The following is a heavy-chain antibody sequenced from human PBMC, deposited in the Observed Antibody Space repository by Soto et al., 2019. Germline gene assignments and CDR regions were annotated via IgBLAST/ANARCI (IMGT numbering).Heavy chain of an antibody. CDR1: GYSFTSYW. V-gene: IGHV5-10-1*01. CDR2: IDPSDSYT. J-gene: IGHJ6*02. CDR3: ARQGGVVTATRVNYYYYYGMDV. D-gene: IGHD2-21*02. Sequence: GESLKISCKGSGYSFTSYWISWVRQMPGKGLEWMGRIDPSDSYTNYSPSFQGHVTISADKSISTAYLQWSSLKASDTAMYYCARQGGVVTATRVNYYYYYGMDVWGQGTTVTVSS.